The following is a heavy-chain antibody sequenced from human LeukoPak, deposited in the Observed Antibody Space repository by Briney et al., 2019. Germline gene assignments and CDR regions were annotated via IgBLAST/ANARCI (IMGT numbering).Heavy chain of an antibody. D-gene: IGHD3-10*01. V-gene: IGHV4-34*01. CDR2: INHSGSI. CDR1: GGSFSGYY. CDR3: ARVPHYYYGSGSYYSTYYFDY. Sequence: SETLSLTCAVYGGSFSGYYWSWIRQPPGKGLEWIGEINHSGSINYNPSLKSRVTISVDTSKNQFSLKLSSVNAADTAVYYCARVPHYYYGSGSYYSTYYFDYWGQGTLVTVSS. J-gene: IGHJ4*02.